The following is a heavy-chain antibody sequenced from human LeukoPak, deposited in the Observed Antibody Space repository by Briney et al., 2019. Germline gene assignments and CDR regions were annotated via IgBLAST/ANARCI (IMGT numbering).Heavy chain of an antibody. D-gene: IGHD3-3*01. CDR3: AKAWSSYYDFWSGYYS. J-gene: IGHJ5*02. V-gene: IGHV4-39*01. Sequence: SEXLSLTCTVSGGSISSSSYYWGWIRQPPGTGLEWIGSIYYSGSTYYNPSLKSRVTISVHTSKNQFSLKLSSVTAADTAVYYCAKAWSSYYDFWSGYYSWGQGTLVTVSS. CDR1: GGSISSSSYY. CDR2: IYYSGST.